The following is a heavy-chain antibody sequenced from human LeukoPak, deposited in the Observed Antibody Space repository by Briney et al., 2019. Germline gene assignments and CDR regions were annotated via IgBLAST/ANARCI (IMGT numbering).Heavy chain of an antibody. V-gene: IGHV4-30-2*01. CDR2: IYHSGST. CDR3: ARDGYQSGFDY. J-gene: IGHJ4*02. Sequence: SETLSLTCTVSGGSISSGGYYWSWIRQPPGKGLEWIGYIYHSGSTYYNPSLKSRVTISVDRSKNQFSLKLSSVAAADTAVYYCARDGYQSGFDYWGQGTLVTVSS. CDR1: GGSISSGGYY. D-gene: IGHD5-12*01.